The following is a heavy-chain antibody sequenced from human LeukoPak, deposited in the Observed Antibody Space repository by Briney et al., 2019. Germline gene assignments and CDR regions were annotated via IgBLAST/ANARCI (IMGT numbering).Heavy chain of an antibody. CDR2: VSYDGSNT. D-gene: IGHD6-13*01. CDR1: GFTFSSYD. V-gene: IGHV3-30*03. Sequence: GGSLRLSCAASGFTFSSYDIHWVRQAPGKGLEWVAVVSYDGSNTYYADSVKGRFTISRDNSKNTLYLQMNSLRAEDTAVYFCASDFLPAPGTTNRPPDTSDYWGQGALVTVSS. J-gene: IGHJ4*02. CDR3: ASDFLPAPGTTNRPPDTSDY.